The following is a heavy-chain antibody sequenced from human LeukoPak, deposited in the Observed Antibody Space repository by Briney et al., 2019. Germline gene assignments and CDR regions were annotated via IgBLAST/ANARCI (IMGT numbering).Heavy chain of an antibody. CDR3: AKLTLNSNTGY. Sequence: PGGSLRLSCVASGFTFSTYALTWVRQAPGKGLEWVSALSAGGAATYYADSVKGRFTISRDNSKNTLYLQMNSLRAEDTALYYCAKLTLNSNTGYWGQGTLVTVSS. CDR1: GFTFSTYA. CDR2: LSAGGAAT. J-gene: IGHJ4*02. D-gene: IGHD4-11*01. V-gene: IGHV3-23*01.